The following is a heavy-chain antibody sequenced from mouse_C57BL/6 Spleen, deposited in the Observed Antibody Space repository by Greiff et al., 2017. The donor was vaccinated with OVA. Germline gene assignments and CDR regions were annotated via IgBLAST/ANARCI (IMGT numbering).Heavy chain of an antibody. Sequence: QVQLQQSGAELVKPGASVKISCKASGYAFSSYWMNWVKQRPGKGLEWIGQIYPGDGDTNYNGKFKGKATLTADKSSSTAYMQLSSLTSEDSAVYFCAKIYYGYEDYFDYWGQGTTLTVSS. CDR2: IYPGDGDT. V-gene: IGHV1-80*01. CDR3: AKIYYGYEDYFDY. J-gene: IGHJ2*01. CDR1: GYAFSSYW. D-gene: IGHD2-2*01.